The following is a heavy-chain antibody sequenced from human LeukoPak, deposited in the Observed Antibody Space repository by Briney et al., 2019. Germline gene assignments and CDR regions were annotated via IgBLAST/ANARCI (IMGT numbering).Heavy chain of an antibody. J-gene: IGHJ3*02. CDR1: GFTFSNYW. CDR2: IYSGGST. Sequence: GGSLRLSCAASGFTFSNYWMHWVRQAPGKGLEWVSVIYSGGSTYYADSVKGRFTISRDNSKNTLYLQMNSLRAEDTAVYYCARDALTFPDYYDSSGYYYVGSAFDIWGQGTMVTVSS. CDR3: ARDALTFPDYYDSSGYYYVGSAFDI. V-gene: IGHV3-66*01. D-gene: IGHD3-22*01.